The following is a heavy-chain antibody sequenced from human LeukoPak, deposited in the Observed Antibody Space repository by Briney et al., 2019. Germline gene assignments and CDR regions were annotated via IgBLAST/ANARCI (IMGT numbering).Heavy chain of an antibody. J-gene: IGHJ4*02. CDR3: ARVGYSSSWSFNY. CDR2: INHSGST. CDR1: GGSFSGYY. D-gene: IGHD6-13*01. Sequence: SETLSLTCAVYGGSFSGYYWSWIRQPPGKGLEWIGEINHSGSTNYNPSLKSRVTISVDTSKNQFSLKLSSVTAADTAVYYCARVGYSSSWSFNYWGQGTLVTVSS. V-gene: IGHV4-34*01.